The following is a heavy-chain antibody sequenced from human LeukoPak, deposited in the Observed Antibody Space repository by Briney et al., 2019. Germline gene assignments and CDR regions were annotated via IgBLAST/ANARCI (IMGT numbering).Heavy chain of an antibody. Sequence: GASVKVSSKASGYTFTGYYMHWVRQAPGQGLEWMGWINPNSGGTNYAQKFQGRVTMTRDTSISTAYMELSRLRSDDTAVYYCAREALVGAAILNWFDPWGQGTLVTVSS. D-gene: IGHD2-2*01. V-gene: IGHV1-2*02. CDR3: AREALVGAAILNWFDP. CDR1: GYTFTGYY. CDR2: INPNSGGT. J-gene: IGHJ5*02.